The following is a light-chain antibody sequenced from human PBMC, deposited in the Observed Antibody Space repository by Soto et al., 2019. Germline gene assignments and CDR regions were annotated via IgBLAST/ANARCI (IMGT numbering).Light chain of an antibody. J-gene: IGLJ2*01. CDR3: SSYTSSSTLV. CDR2: EVS. Sequence: QSALTQPASVSGSPGQSITISCTGPSSDVGGYNYVSWYQQHPGKAPKLMIYEVSNRPSGVSTRFSGSKSGNTASLTISGRQAEDEADYYCSSYTSSSTLVFGGGTKLTVL. CDR1: SSDVGGYNY. V-gene: IGLV2-14*01.